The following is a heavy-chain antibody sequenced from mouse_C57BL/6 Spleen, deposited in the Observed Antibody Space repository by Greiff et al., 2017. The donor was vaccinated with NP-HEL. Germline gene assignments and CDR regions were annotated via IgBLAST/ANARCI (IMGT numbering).Heavy chain of an antibody. V-gene: IGHV1-69*01. J-gene: IGHJ2*01. CDR2: IDPSDSYT. D-gene: IGHD3-2*02. CDR3: ARLGSSGYDFDY. Sequence: VQLQQPGAELVMPGASVKLSCKASGYTFTSYWMHWVKQRPGQGLEWIGEIDPSDSYTNYNQKFKGKSTLTVDKSSSTAYMQLSSLTSEDSAVYYCARLGSSGYDFDYWGQGTTLTVSS. CDR1: GYTFTSYW.